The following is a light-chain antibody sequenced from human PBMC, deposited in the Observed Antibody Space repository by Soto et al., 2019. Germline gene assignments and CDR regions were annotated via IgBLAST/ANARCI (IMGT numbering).Light chain of an antibody. J-gene: IGKJ3*01. CDR2: AAS. V-gene: IGKV1-39*01. CDR3: QQSYSTPFT. CDR1: QSISSY. Sequence: DIQMTQSPSSLSASVGDRVTSTCRASQSISSYLNWYQQKPGKAPKLLIYAASRLQSGVPSRFSGSGAGTDFTLTISSLQPEDVETYYCQQSYSTPFTFGPGTKVDL.